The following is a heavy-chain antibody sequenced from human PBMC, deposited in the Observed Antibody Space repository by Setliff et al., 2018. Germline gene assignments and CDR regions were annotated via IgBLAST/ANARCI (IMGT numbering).Heavy chain of an antibody. V-gene: IGHV4-61*02. D-gene: IGHD3-22*01. CDR1: GGSISSGSYY. J-gene: IGHJ4*02. Sequence: SETLSLTCTVSGGSISSGSYYWSWIRQPAGKGLEWIGRIYTSGSTNYNPSLKSRVTISVDTCKNQFSLKLSSVTAADTAVYYCARGAGWCCDSSGYYYDYWGQGTLVTVSS. CDR2: IYTSGST. CDR3: ARGAGWCCDSSGYYYDY.